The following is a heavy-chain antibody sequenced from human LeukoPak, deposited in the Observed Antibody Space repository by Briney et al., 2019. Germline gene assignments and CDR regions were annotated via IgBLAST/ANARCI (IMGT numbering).Heavy chain of an antibody. J-gene: IGHJ6*03. D-gene: IGHD2/OR15-2a*01. CDR1: GGSISSGDYY. V-gene: IGHV4-30-4*08. CDR2: IYYSGST. CDR3: AREVIGYYYMDV. Sequence: PSETLSLTCTVSGGSISSGDYYWSWIRQPPGKGLEWIGYIYYSGSTYYSPSLESRVTISVDTSKNQFSLELSSVTAADTAVYYCAREVIGYYYMDVWGKGTTVTVSS.